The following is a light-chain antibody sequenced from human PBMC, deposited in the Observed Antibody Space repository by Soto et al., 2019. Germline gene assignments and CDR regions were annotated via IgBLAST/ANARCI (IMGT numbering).Light chain of an antibody. CDR3: QQSYSTSWT. V-gene: IGKV1-39*01. CDR1: QGISTY. J-gene: IGKJ1*01. CDR2: AAS. Sequence: DIQMTQSPSSLSASVGDRVTITCRASQGISTYLNWYQQKPGKAPKLLIYAASSLQSGVPSRFSASGSETDFTLTISSRQPEDFATYSCQQSYSTSWTLGQGTKVDIK.